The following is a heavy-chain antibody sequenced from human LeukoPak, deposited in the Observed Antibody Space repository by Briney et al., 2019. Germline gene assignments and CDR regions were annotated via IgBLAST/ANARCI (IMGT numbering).Heavy chain of an antibody. CDR1: GGSFSGYY. CDR3: ARDVSGDGPGYFQH. D-gene: IGHD4-17*01. CDR2: INHSGST. V-gene: IGHV4-34*01. J-gene: IGHJ1*01. Sequence: SETLSLTCAVYGGSFSGYYWSWIRQPPGKGLEWIGEINHSGSTNYNPSLKSRVTISVDTSKNQFSLKLSSVTAADAAVYYCARDVSGDGPGYFQHWGQGTLVTVSS.